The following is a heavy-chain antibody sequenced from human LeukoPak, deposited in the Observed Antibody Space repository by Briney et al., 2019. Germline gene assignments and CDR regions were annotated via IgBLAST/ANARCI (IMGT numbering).Heavy chain of an antibody. J-gene: IGHJ3*01. CDR3: ARPASRPF. CDR1: GFTVSSNY. V-gene: IGHV3-53*01. CDR2: IYETGNT. Sequence: GGSLRLSCAVSGFTVSSNYMSWVRQPPGKGLEWISIIYETGNTKYADSVKDRFTISRDISKNTVYLQMHSLRAEDTAVYYCARPASRPFWGRGTKVTVSS.